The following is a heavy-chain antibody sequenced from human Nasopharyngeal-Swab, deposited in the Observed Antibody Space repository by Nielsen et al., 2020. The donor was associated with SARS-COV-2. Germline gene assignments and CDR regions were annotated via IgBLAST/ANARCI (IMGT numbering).Heavy chain of an antibody. CDR2: INHSGST. CDR3: ARGGYYCSSTSCYYYSGYYYGMDV. CDR1: GGSFSGYY. J-gene: IGHJ6*02. V-gene: IGHV4-34*01. D-gene: IGHD2-2*01. Sequence: GSLRLSCAVYGGSFSGYYWSWIRQPPGKGLDWIGEINHSGSTKYNPSLKSRVNISVDTSKNQFSLKVSSVTAADTAVYHCARGGYYCSSTSCYYYSGYYYGMDVWGQGTTVTVSS.